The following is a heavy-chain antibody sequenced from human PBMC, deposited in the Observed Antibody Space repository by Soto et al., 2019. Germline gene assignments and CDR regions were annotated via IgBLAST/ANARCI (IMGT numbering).Heavy chain of an antibody. J-gene: IGHJ4*02. Sequence: PTLVNPTQTLTLTCTFSGFSITGNGEGVGWIRQPPGKALEWLALICWADDKRYSPSLRNRLTITLDNSKDQVILTMTDMGPADTATYYCAHGYVQLLATFHYFDSWGQGTQVTVSS. V-gene: IGHV2-5*02. CDR3: AHGYVQLLATFHYFDS. D-gene: IGHD2-2*01. CDR1: GFSITGNGEG. CDR2: ICWADDK.